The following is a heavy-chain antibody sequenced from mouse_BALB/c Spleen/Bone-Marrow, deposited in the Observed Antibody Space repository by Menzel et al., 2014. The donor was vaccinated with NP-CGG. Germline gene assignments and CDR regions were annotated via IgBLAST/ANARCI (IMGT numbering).Heavy chain of an antibody. J-gene: IGHJ4*01. CDR2: INPHNDGT. Sequence: VQLQQSGPELVKPGASVKMSCKASGYTFASYVMHWVKQKPGQGLEWIGYINPHNDGTKYNEKFKGKATLTSDKSSSTAYMELSSLTSEDSAVYYCARVGYYAMDYWGQGTSVTVSS. CDR1: GYTFASYV. V-gene: IGHV1-14*01. CDR3: ARVGYYAMDY.